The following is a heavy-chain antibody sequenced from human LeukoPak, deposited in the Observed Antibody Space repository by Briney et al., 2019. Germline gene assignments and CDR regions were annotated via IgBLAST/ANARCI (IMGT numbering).Heavy chain of an antibody. CDR1: GFTVSSNY. Sequence: GGSLRLSCAASGFTVSSNYMSWARQAPGKGLEWVAVIWYDGSNKYYADSVKGRFTISRDNSKNTLYLQMNSLRAEDTAVYYCARADSYGYLGYYYYGMDVWGQGTTVTVSS. CDR2: IWYDGSNK. V-gene: IGHV3-33*08. D-gene: IGHD5-18*01. CDR3: ARADSYGYLGYYYYGMDV. J-gene: IGHJ6*02.